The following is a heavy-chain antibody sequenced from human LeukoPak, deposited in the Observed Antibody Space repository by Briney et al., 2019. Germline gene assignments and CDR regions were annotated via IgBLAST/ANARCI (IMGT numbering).Heavy chain of an antibody. J-gene: IGHJ4*02. CDR2: INWNGGST. D-gene: IGHD6-13*01. CDR1: GFTFDDYG. V-gene: IGHV3-20*04. CDR3: ARDKFGAAGNLFDY. Sequence: GGSLRLSCAASGFTFDDYGMSWVRQAPGKGLKWVSGINWNGGSTGYADSVKGRFTISRDNSKNTLYLQMNSLRAEDTAVYYCARDKFGAAGNLFDYWGQGTLVTVSS.